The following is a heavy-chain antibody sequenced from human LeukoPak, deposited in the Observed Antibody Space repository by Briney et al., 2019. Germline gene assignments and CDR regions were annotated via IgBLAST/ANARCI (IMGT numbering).Heavy chain of an antibody. J-gene: IGHJ4*02. CDR2: ITGNGGNT. D-gene: IGHD2-21*02. CDR1: GFTFSSYS. V-gene: IGHV3-64D*06. Sequence: GGALRLSCSASGFTFSSYSMHWVRQAPGKGLEYLLGITGNGGNTYYADSVKGRFTVSRDNSKNTLYLHMSSLRVEDTAVYYCVNDYCGADCHFWGQGTLVTVS. CDR3: VNDYCGADCHF.